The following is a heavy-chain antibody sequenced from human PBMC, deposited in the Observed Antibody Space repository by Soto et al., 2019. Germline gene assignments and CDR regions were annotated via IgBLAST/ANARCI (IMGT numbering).Heavy chain of an antibody. CDR3: ARSLGGTTVTNWFDP. J-gene: IGHJ5*02. D-gene: IGHD4-17*01. Sequence: QVQLVQSGAEVKKPGSSVKVSCKASADTFNSYSLSWLRQAPGQRLEWMGGITPVFGTADYAQSFEDRLTITADDSTSTVYMELSSLRSDDKAVYYCARSLGGTTVTNWFDPWGQGALVTVSS. V-gene: IGHV1-69*01. CDR1: ADTFNSYS. CDR2: ITPVFGTA.